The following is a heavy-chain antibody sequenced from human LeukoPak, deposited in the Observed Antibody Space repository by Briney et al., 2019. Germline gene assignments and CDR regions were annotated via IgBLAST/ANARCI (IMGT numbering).Heavy chain of an antibody. CDR1: GGSFSGYY. CDR2: INHSGST. Sequence: KPSETLSLTCAVYGGSFSGYYWSWIRQPPGKGLEWIGEINHSGSTDYNPSLKSRVTISVDTSKNQFSLKLSSVTAADTAVYDCARGLRFAAAARGWYFDLWGRGTLVTVSS. V-gene: IGHV4-34*01. J-gene: IGHJ2*01. D-gene: IGHD6-13*01. CDR3: ARGLRFAAAARGWYFDL.